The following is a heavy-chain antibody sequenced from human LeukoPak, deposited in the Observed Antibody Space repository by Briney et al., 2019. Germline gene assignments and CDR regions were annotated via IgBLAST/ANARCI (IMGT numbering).Heavy chain of an antibody. CDR2: INHSGST. Sequence: NASETLSLTCAVYGGSFSGYHWSWIRQPPGKGLEWIGEINHSGSTNYNPSLKSRVTISVDTSKNQFSLKLSSVTAADTAVYYCARGGILLLVVDSPQGGLDYGARGTLFTVS. D-gene: IGHD2-15*01. CDR1: GGSFSGYH. J-gene: IGHJ4*02. V-gene: IGHV4-34*01. CDR3: ARGGILLLVVDSPQGGLDY.